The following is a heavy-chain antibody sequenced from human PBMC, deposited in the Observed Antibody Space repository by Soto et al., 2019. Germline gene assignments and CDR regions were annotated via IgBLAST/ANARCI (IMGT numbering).Heavy chain of an antibody. CDR2: IYYSGST. J-gene: IGHJ5*02. V-gene: IGHV4-30-4*01. CDR3: ASQAAYYDFRYNWFDP. Sequence: LSLTCTVSGGSISSGDYYWSWIRQPPGKGLEWIGYIYYSGSTYYNPSLKSRVTISVDTSKNQFSLKLSSVTAADTAVYYCASQAAYYDFRYNWFDPWGQGTLVTVSS. D-gene: IGHD3-3*01. CDR1: GGSISSGDYY.